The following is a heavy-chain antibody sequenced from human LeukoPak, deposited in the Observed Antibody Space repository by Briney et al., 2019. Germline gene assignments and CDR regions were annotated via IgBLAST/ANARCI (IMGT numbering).Heavy chain of an antibody. V-gene: IGHV1-69*04. CDR1: GGTFSSYA. J-gene: IGHJ5*02. CDR3: ARGKYCSGGSCYSQYNWFDP. Sequence: SVKVSCKASGGTFSSYAISWVRQAPGQGLEWMGRIIPILGIANYAQKFQGRVTITADKSTSTAYMELSSLKSEDTAVYYCARGKYCSGGSCYSQYNWFDPWGQGTLVTVSS. CDR2: IIPILGIA. D-gene: IGHD2-15*01.